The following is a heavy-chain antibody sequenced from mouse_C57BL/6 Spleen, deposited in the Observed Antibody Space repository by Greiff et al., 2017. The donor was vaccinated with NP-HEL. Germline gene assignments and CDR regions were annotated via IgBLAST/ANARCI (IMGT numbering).Heavy chain of an antibody. D-gene: IGHD2-1*01. V-gene: IGHV2-2*01. CDR1: GFSLTSYG. CDR2: IWSGGST. J-gene: IGHJ4*01. Sequence: QVQLKESGPGLVQPSQSLSITCTVSGFSLTSYGVHWVRQSPGKGLEWLGVIWSGGSTDYNAAFISRLSISKDNSKSQVFFKMNSLQADDTAIYYCARIYYGNYDAMDYWGQGTSVTVSS. CDR3: ARIYYGNYDAMDY.